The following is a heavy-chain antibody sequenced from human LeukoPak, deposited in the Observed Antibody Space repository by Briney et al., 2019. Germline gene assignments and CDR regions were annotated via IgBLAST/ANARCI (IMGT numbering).Heavy chain of an antibody. Sequence: GGSLRLSCAASGFMFNSYVMSWVRQAPGKGLEWVSAISGSGGSTYYADSVKGRFTISRDNSKNTLYLQMNSLRAEDTAVYYCAKDQGPVESSFDYWGQGTLVTVSS. J-gene: IGHJ4*02. CDR3: AKDQGPVESSFDY. CDR2: ISGSGGST. V-gene: IGHV3-23*01. D-gene: IGHD5-24*01. CDR1: GFMFNSYV.